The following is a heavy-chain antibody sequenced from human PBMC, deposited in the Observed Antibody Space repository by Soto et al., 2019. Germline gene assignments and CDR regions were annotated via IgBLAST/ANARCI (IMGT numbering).Heavy chain of an antibody. V-gene: IGHV3-33*01. J-gene: IGHJ5*02. CDR1: GFAFSIYG. Sequence: GGSLRLSCAASGFAFSIYGFHWVRQAPGKGLEWLAVIYYNGKEEYYADSVKGRFTISRDNSKSTLYLQMDSLRVEDTAEYYCARDYASGNSRRKVYNWFDPWGQGTLVTVSS. CDR2: IYYNGKEE. CDR3: ARDYASGNSRRKVYNWFDP. D-gene: IGHD3-10*01.